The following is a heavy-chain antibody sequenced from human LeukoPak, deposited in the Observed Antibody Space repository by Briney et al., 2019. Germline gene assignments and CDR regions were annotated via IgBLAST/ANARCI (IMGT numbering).Heavy chain of an antibody. CDR1: GFTFTTYE. Sequence: GGSLRLCCATSGFTFTTYEMNWVRQAPGKGLEWVSHISGSGGARYYADSVRGRFTVSRDNAKNSLSLQMDSLRDEDTAVYYCTRDRDIFDIWGQGTMVTVSS. D-gene: IGHD3-10*01. CDR2: ISGSGGAR. J-gene: IGHJ3*02. V-gene: IGHV3-48*03. CDR3: TRDRDIFDI.